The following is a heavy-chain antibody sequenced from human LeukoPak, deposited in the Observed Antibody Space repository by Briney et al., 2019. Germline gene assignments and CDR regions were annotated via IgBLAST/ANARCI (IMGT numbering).Heavy chain of an antibody. V-gene: IGHV3-74*01. Sequence: GGSLRLSCAASGFTFSSYWMHWVRQAPGKGLVWVSRINSDGRSTSYADSVKGRFTTSRDNSKNTLFLQMNSLRAEDTAVYYCAKGGNLDYVWGRIPSYWGQGTLVTVSS. CDR1: GFTFSSYW. CDR2: INSDGRST. D-gene: IGHD3-16*01. J-gene: IGHJ4*02. CDR3: AKGGNLDYVWGRIPSY.